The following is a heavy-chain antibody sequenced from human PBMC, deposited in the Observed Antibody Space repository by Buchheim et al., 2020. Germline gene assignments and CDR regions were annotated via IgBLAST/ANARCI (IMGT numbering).Heavy chain of an antibody. J-gene: IGHJ4*02. V-gene: IGHV3-30*03. D-gene: IGHD1-26*01. CDR1: GLNFSSYG. CDR2: ISYDGSHE. CDR3: EVGGNYLDY. Sequence: QVQLVESGGGVVQPGRSLRLSCVASGLNFSSYGMHWVRQPPGKGLEWVATISYDGSHEFYSESVKGRFTISRDNSKHTLSLHLSNLRSEDSAFYYCEVGGNYLDYWGQGTL.